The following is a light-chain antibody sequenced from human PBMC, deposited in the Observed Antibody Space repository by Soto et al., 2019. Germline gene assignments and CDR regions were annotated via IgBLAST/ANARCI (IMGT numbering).Light chain of an antibody. V-gene: IGLV1-47*01. J-gene: IGLJ2*01. CDR2: RDD. CDR3: TAWDDSLRGPV. Sequence: QAVVTQPPSASGTPGQRVTISCSGSSSNVGTNSVYWYQQLPGTAPKLLIYRDDQRPSGVPHRFSGSKSGTSASLAISGLRSEDEADYYCTAWDDSLRGPVFGGGTQLTVL. CDR1: SSNVGTNS.